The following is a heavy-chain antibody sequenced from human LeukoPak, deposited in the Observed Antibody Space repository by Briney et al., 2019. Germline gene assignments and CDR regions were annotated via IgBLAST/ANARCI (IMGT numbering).Heavy chain of an antibody. Sequence: PSETLSLTCTVSGYSISSGYYWGWIRQPPGKGLEWIGSIYHSGSTYYNPSLKSRVTISVDTSKNQFSLKLSSVTAADTAVYYCARAQWVWSGYYTAYYYYMDVWGKGTTVTVSS. V-gene: IGHV4-38-2*02. CDR2: IYHSGST. CDR3: ARAQWVWSGYYTAYYYYMDV. CDR1: GYSISSGYY. D-gene: IGHD3-3*01. J-gene: IGHJ6*03.